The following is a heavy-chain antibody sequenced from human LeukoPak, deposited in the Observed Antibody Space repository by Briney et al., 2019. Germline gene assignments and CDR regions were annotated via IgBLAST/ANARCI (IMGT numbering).Heavy chain of an antibody. J-gene: IGHJ4*02. V-gene: IGHV3-23*01. D-gene: IGHD1-26*01. Sequence: PGGSLRLSCAASGFTFSSYAMSWVRQAPGKGLECVSAISGSGGSTYYADSVKGRFTISRDTSKNTLYLQMNSLRAEDTAVYYCAKLSSGSYYYGYFDYWGQGTLVTVSS. CDR1: GFTFSSYA. CDR2: ISGSGGST. CDR3: AKLSSGSYYYGYFDY.